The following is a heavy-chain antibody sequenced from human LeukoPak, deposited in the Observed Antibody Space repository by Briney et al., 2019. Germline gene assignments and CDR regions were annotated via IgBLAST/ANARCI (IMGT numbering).Heavy chain of an antibody. D-gene: IGHD2-2*02. CDR2: INPNSGGT. J-gene: IGHJ5*02. V-gene: IGHV1-2*02. CDR3: ARTVRGPRGKYQLLYGWFDP. CDR1: GYTFTGYY. Sequence: GASVKVSCKASGYTFTGYYMHWVRQAPGQGLEWMGWINPNSGGTNYAQKFQGRVTMTRDTSISTAYMELSRLRSDDTAVYYCARTVRGPRGKYQLLYGWFDPGAREPWSPSPQ.